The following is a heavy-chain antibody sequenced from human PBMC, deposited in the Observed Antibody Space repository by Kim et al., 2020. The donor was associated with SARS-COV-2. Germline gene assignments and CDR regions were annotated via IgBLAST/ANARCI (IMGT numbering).Heavy chain of an antibody. CDR3: ARDERNYYGSGNDSN. CDR2: IYSGGST. D-gene: IGHD3-10*01. CDR1: GFTVSSNY. Sequence: GGSLRLSCAASGFTVSSNYMSWVRQAPGKGLEWVSVIYSGGSTYYADSVKGRFTISRDNSKNTLYLQMNSLRAEDTAVYYCARDERNYYGSGNDSNWGQGTLVTVSS. V-gene: IGHV3-53*01. J-gene: IGHJ4*02.